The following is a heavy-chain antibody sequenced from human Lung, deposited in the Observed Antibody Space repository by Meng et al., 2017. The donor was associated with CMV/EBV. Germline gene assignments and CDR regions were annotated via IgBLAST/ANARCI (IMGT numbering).Heavy chain of an antibody. Sequence: ESXKISXAASGFTVSSNYMSWVRQAPGKGLEWVSVIYSGGSTYYADSVKGRFTISRDNSKNTLYLQMNSLRAEDTAVYYCARNNCSSTSCYSLYYYGMDVWGQGTXVTGAS. V-gene: IGHV3-53*01. CDR3: ARNNCSSTSCYSLYYYGMDV. CDR1: GFTVSSNY. CDR2: IYSGGST. D-gene: IGHD2-2*01. J-gene: IGHJ6*01.